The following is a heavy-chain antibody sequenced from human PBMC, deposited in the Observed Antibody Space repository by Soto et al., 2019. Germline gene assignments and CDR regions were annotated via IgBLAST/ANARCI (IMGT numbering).Heavy chain of an antibody. Sequence: EVQLVQSGGAVVQPGGSLRLSCAASGFTHSRLSMNWVRQAPGKGLEWISYINSAGSIIYYADSVKGRFTISRDNAKNSLYLQMNSLRAEDTAVYYCATGKDVGCLDNPNHALDIWGQGTMVTVSS. CDR2: INSAGSII. CDR3: ATGKDVGCLDNPNHALDI. CDR1: GFTHSRLS. J-gene: IGHJ3*02. V-gene: IGHV3-48*01. D-gene: IGHD6-19*01.